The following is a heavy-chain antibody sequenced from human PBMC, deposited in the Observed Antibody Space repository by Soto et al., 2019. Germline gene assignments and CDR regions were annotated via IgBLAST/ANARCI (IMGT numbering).Heavy chain of an antibody. Sequence: GGSLRLSCAASGFSFSSYGMSWVRQAPGKGLEWVSSISGSGGSTHYVDSVEGRFTISRDNSKNTLYLQMKYLTVQDKAVYYCAKDRKWPGNDYSDNWGQGTQVTVSS. CDR2: ISGSGGST. J-gene: IGHJ4*02. CDR3: AKDRKWPGNDYSDN. V-gene: IGHV3-23*01. CDR1: GFSFSSYG. D-gene: IGHD5-12*01.